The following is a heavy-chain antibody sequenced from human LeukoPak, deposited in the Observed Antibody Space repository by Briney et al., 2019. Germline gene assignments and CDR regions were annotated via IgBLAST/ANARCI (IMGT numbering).Heavy chain of an antibody. J-gene: IGHJ4*02. V-gene: IGHV1-24*01. Sequence: ASVEVSCKVSGYTLTELSMHWVRQAPGKGLEWMGGFDPEDGETIYAQKFQGRVTMTEDTSTDTAYMELSSLRSEDTAVYYCATSIVVVPAVTLYDYWGQGTLVTVSS. CDR3: ATSIVVVPAVTLYDY. D-gene: IGHD2-2*01. CDR1: GYTLTELS. CDR2: FDPEDGET.